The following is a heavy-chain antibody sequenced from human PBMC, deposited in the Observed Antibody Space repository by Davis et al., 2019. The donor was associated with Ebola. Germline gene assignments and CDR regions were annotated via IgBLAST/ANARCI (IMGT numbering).Heavy chain of an antibody. J-gene: IGHJ3*01. V-gene: IGHV3-23*01. D-gene: IGHD6-19*01. CDR1: GFTFNNYG. CDR3: AKDTSNVWFDV. CDR2: ISDSGGST. Sequence: GGSLRLSCAASGFTFNNYGTNWVRQAPGKGLEWVSGISDSGGSTHYADSVRGRFTISRDNSKNTLHLQMNSLRVEDTAIYYCAKDTSNVWFDVWGQGTMVTVSS.